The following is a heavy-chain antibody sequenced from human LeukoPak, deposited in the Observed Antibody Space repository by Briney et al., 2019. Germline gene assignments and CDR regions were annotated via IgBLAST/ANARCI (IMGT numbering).Heavy chain of an antibody. D-gene: IGHD3/OR15-3a*01. Sequence: GGSLRLSCAASGFTFSSYAMSWVRQAPGKGLDWVSAISGSGDSTYYADSVKGRFTISRDNSKNTLYLQMNSLRAEDTAVYYCAKGGTGSPNWFDPWGQGTLVTVSS. J-gene: IGHJ5*02. CDR1: GFTFSSYA. CDR2: ISGSGDST. CDR3: AKGGTGSPNWFDP. V-gene: IGHV3-23*01.